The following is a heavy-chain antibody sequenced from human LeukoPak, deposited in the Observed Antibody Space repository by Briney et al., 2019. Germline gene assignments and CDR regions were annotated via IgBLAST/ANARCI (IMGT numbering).Heavy chain of an antibody. CDR2: IKQDGSEK. J-gene: IGHJ5*02. CDR1: GFTFSNYW. Sequence: SGGSLRLSCAASGFTFSNYWMSWVRQAPGKGLEWVANIKQDGSEKYYVDSVKGRFTISRDNARKSLFLQLNSLRAEDTAVYYCARDTIWFGEPTPTWFDPRGQGTRVTVSS. CDR3: ARDTIWFGEPTPTWFDP. V-gene: IGHV3-7*01. D-gene: IGHD3-10*01.